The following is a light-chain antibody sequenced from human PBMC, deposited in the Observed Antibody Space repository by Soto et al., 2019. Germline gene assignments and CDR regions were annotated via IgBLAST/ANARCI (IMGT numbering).Light chain of an antibody. Sequence: DIQMTQSPSSLSASVGDRVTITCQASQDISNYLNLYQQKPGKAPKLLIYDASNLETGVPSSFSGSRSGTDFTFTISSLQPEDIATYYCQQYDNHPPITFGQGTRLEIK. CDR2: DAS. V-gene: IGKV1-33*01. CDR1: QDISNY. J-gene: IGKJ5*01. CDR3: QQYDNHPPIT.